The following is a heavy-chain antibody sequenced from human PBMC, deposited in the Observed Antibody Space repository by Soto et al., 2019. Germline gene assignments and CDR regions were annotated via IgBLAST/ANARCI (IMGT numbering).Heavy chain of an antibody. Sequence: QVQLVESGGGVVQPGRALRLSCAASGCTFSSYAMHWFRQALGKGLEWVAVISYDGSNKYYADSVKGRFTISRDNSKNTLYLQMNSLRAEDTAVYYCASDSSSWYDDYWGQGTLVTVSS. CDR1: GCTFSSYA. D-gene: IGHD6-13*01. J-gene: IGHJ4*02. CDR3: ASDSSSWYDDY. CDR2: ISYDGSNK. V-gene: IGHV3-30-3*01.